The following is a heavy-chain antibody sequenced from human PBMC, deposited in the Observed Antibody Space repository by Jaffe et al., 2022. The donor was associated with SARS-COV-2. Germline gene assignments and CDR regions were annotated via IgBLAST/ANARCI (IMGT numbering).Heavy chain of an antibody. V-gene: IGHV4-59*01. CDR2: IYYSGST. Sequence: QVQLQESGPGLVKPSETLSLTCTVSGGSISSYYWSWIRQPPGKGLEWIGYIYYSGSTNYNPSLKSRVTISVDTSKNQFSLKLSSVTAADTAVYYCASWGGDYYYDSSGYLENWGQGTLVTVSS. CDR1: GGSISSYY. D-gene: IGHD3-22*01. J-gene: IGHJ4*02. CDR3: ASWGGDYYYDSSGYLEN.